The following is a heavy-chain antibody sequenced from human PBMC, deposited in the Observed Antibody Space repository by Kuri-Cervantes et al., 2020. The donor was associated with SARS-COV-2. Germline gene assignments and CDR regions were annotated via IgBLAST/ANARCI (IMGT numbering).Heavy chain of an antibody. CDR2: ISAYNGNT. V-gene: IGHV1-18*01. CDR1: GYTFTSYG. Sequence: ASVKVSCKASGYTFTSYGISWVRQAPGQGLEWMGWISAYNGNTNYAQKFQGRVTMTRDTSISTAYMELSRLRSDDTAVYYCARAPYFDRFDYWGQGTLVTVSS. J-gene: IGHJ4*02. CDR3: ARAPYFDRFDY. D-gene: IGHD3-9*01.